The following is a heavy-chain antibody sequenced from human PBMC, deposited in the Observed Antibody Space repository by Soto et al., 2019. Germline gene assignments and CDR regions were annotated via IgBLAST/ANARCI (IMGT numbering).Heavy chain of an antibody. CDR1: GFTFSSYE. Sequence: HPXGSLILSCSASGFTFSSYEMNWVRQAPGKGLEWVSYISSSGSTIYYADSVKGRFTISRDNAKNSLYLQMNSLRAEDTAVYYCARGTARGYYGMDVWGHGNTATVSS. CDR3: ARGTARGYYGMDV. D-gene: IGHD6-6*01. V-gene: IGHV3-48*03. CDR2: ISSSGSTI. J-gene: IGHJ6*02.